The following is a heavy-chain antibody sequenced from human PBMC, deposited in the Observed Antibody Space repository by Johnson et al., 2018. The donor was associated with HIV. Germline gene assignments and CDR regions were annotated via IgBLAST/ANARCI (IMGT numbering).Heavy chain of an antibody. CDR3: AKDRAEVVVVHDALDM. J-gene: IGHJ3*02. CDR1: GFTFGIYG. CDR2: ISYDGSNE. D-gene: IGHD3-22*01. Sequence: QMMLVESGGGVVQPGTSLRLSCAASGFTFGIYGMHWVRQAPGKGLEWVALISYDGSNEYYGDSVKGRFSISRDNSKKKLYLQMNSRRPEDTAVYYCAKDRAEVVVVHDALDMWGQGTMVTVSS. V-gene: IGHV3-30*18.